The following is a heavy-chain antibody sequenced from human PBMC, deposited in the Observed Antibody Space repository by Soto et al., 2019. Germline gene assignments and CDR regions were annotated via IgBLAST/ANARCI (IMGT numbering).Heavy chain of an antibody. CDR2: IIPTFGTA. J-gene: IGHJ6*02. CDR1: GGTFSSYA. Sequence: ASVKVSCKASGGTFSSYAISWVRQAPGQGLEWMGGIIPTFGTANYAQKFQGRVTITADESTSTAYMELSSLRSEDTAVYYCARDYPMVRGVITNYGMDVWGQGTTVTVSS. V-gene: IGHV1-69*13. CDR3: ARDYPMVRGVITNYGMDV. D-gene: IGHD3-10*01.